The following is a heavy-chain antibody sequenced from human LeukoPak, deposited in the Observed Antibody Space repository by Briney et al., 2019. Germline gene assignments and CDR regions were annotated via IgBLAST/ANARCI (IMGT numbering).Heavy chain of an antibody. Sequence: SETLSLTCTVSGGSISSSSYCWGWIRQPPGKGLEWIGSIYYSGSTYYNPSLKSRVTISVDTSKNQFSLKLSSVTAADTAVYYCARYYYYYYMDVWGKGTTVTVSS. CDR1: GGSISSSSYC. CDR3: ARYYYYYYMDV. V-gene: IGHV4-39*07. J-gene: IGHJ6*03. CDR2: IYYSGST.